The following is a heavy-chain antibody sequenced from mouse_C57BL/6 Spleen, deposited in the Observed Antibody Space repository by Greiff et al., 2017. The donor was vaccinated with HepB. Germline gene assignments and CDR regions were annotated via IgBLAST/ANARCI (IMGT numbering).Heavy chain of an antibody. V-gene: IGHV1-81*01. D-gene: IGHD1-1*01. CDR1: GYTFTSYG. J-gene: IGHJ3*01. Sequence: QVQLQQSGAELARPGASVKLSCKASGYTFTSYGISWVKQRTGQGLEWIGEIYPRSGNTYYNEKLKGKATLTADKSSSTAYMELLSLTSEDSAVYVCARYYYGISYDCFVYWGQGTLGTVSA. CDR2: IYPRSGNT. CDR3: ARYYYGISYDCFVY.